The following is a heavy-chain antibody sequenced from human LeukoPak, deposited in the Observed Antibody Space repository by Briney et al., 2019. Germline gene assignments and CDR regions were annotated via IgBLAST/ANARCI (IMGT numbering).Heavy chain of an antibody. CDR3: ARGRMVRGSTIGY. CDR2: MNPNSGNT. V-gene: IGHV1-8*01. CDR1: GYTFTSYD. D-gene: IGHD3-10*01. J-gene: IGHJ4*02. Sequence: GASVKVSCKASGYTFTSYDINWVRQATGQGLEWMGWMNPNSGNTGYAQKFQGRVTMTWNTSISTAYMELSSLRSEDTAVYYCARGRMVRGSTIGYWGQGTLVTVSS.